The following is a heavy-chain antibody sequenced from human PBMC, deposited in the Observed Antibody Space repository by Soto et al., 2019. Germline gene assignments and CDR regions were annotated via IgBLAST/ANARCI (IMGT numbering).Heavy chain of an antibody. D-gene: IGHD4-17*01. CDR1: GFTFSSNA. V-gene: IGHV3-23*01. Sequence: EVQLLESGGGLVQPGGSLRLSCAASGFTFSSNAMSWVRQAPGKGLEWVSAIGGSGGSTYYADSVKGRFTISRDNSKNALYLQMNSLRAEDTAVYYCAKDLCDYGDYDHYFDYWGQGTLVTVSS. CDR3: AKDLCDYGDYDHYFDY. CDR2: IGGSGGST. J-gene: IGHJ4*02.